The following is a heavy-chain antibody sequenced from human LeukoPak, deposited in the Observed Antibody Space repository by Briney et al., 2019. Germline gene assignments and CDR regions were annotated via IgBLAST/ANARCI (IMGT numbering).Heavy chain of an antibody. V-gene: IGHV3-30*09. CDR1: GFTFSNYA. Sequence: PGGSLRLSCEASGFTFSNYAMHWVRQAPGKGLEWVAIISYNGTKKSYGDSVRGRFAISRDNSENMLSLQMNSLRPGDTGIYFCARGTKTLGYWGQGTLVLVSS. J-gene: IGHJ4*02. D-gene: IGHD3-22*01. CDR3: ARGTKTLGY. CDR2: ISYNGTKK.